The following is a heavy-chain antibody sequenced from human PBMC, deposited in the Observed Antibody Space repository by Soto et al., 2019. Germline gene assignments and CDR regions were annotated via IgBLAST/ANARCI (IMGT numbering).Heavy chain of an antibody. CDR3: ARDQSPYGMDV. J-gene: IGHJ6*02. CDR1: GLTFSKYS. Sequence: GGSLRLSCAASGLTFSKYSMNWVRQAPGKGLEWVSSISTSGNDIYYADSVKGRFTISRDNAKNSLYLQMDSLRAEDTAVYYCARDQSPYGMDVWGQGTTVTVSS. CDR2: ISTSGNDI. V-gene: IGHV3-21*06.